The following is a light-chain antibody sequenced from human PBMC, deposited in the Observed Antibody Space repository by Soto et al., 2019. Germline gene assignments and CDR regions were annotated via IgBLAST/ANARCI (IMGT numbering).Light chain of an antibody. CDR3: GADHGSGSNSVVV. J-gene: IGLJ2*01. V-gene: IGLV9-49*01. CDR1: SGYSNYK. Sequence: QSVLTQPPSASASLGASVTLTCTLSSGYSNYKVDWYQQRPGKGPRFVMRVGTGGIVGSKGDGIPDRFSVLGSGLNRYLTIKNTQEEDESDYHCGADHGSGSNSVVVFGAGTKLTVL. CDR2: VGTGGIVG.